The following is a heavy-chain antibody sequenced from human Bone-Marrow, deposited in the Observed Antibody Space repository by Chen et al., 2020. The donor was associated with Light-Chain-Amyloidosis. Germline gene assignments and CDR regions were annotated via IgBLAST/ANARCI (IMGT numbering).Heavy chain of an antibody. CDR3: ATLDTYGYYFDS. CDR2: IYSGGFT. Sequence: EVQLVETGGGLIQPGGSLRLSCAVSGFTVTGNYMGWVRQAPGKGLEWVSVIYSGGFTYYADSVECRFTISRDHSKNTLFLQMNSLRAEDTAVYYCATLDTYGYYFDSWGQGTLVTVSS. V-gene: IGHV3-53*02. CDR1: GFTVTGNY. D-gene: IGHD3-10*01. J-gene: IGHJ4*02.